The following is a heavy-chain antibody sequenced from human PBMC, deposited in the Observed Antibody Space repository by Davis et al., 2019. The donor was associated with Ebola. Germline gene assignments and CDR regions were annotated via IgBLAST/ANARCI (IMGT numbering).Heavy chain of an antibody. CDR1: GGSISSYY. CDR2: IYYSGST. J-gene: IGHJ4*02. Sequence: SETLSLTCTVSGGSISSYYWSWIRQPPGHSLDLIVYIYYSGSTNYNPSLKSRVTISVDTSKNQFSLKLSSGTAADTAVYYCARGPSVKGFDYWGQGTLVTVSS. CDR3: ARGPSVKGFDY. V-gene: IGHV4-59*01.